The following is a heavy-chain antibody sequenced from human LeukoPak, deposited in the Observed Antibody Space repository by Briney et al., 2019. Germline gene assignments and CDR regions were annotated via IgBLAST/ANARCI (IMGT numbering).Heavy chain of an antibody. Sequence: PSETLSLTCTVSGGSISSSSYYWGWIRQPSGKGLEWIESIYYSGSTYYNPSLKSRVTISVDTSKNQFSLKLDSVTAADTAVYFCARDPIRGKDAFDIWGQGTQVTVSS. D-gene: IGHD3-10*01. J-gene: IGHJ3*02. V-gene: IGHV4-39*07. CDR3: ARDPIRGKDAFDI. CDR1: GGSISSSSYY. CDR2: IYYSGST.